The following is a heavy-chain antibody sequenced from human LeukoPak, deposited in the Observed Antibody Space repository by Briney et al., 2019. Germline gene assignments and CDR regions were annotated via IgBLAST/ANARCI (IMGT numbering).Heavy chain of an antibody. CDR1: GFTFSNYV. CDR2: ISSDGNNK. Sequence: GGSLRLSCAASGFTFSNYVMHWVRQAPGKGLEWVAIISSDGNNKKYGDSVKGRFTISRDNSKNTLYLQMNSLRAEDTAVYYCAKDSRAQYYGSGSYPDAFDIWGQGTMVTVSS. J-gene: IGHJ3*02. CDR3: AKDSRAQYYGSGSYPDAFDI. D-gene: IGHD3-10*01. V-gene: IGHV3-30*18.